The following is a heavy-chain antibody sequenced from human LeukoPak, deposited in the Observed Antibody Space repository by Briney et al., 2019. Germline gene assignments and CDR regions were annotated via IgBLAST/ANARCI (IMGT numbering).Heavy chain of an antibody. CDR1: GFTFSSYG. CDR3: ARDSLGDILTGYFPDY. J-gene: IGHJ4*02. CDR2: IWYDGSNK. V-gene: IGHV3-33*01. Sequence: PGGSLRLSCAASGFTFSSYGMHWVRQAPGKGLEWVAVIWYDGSNKYYADSVKGRFTISRDNSKNTLYLQMNSLRAEDTAVYYCARDSLGDILTGYFPDYWGQGTLVTVSS. D-gene: IGHD3-9*01.